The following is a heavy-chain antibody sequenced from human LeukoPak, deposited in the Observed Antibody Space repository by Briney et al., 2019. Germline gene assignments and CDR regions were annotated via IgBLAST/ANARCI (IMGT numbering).Heavy chain of an antibody. Sequence: PGGSLRLSCAASGLTFSSYGMHWARQAPGKGLEWVSAISGSGGSTYYADSVKGRFTISRDNSKNTLYLQMNSLRAEDTAVYYCAKEKVTTVTTLGAFDIWGQGTMVTVSS. CDR3: AKEKVTTVTTLGAFDI. J-gene: IGHJ3*02. CDR1: GLTFSSYG. CDR2: ISGSGGST. V-gene: IGHV3-23*01. D-gene: IGHD4-17*01.